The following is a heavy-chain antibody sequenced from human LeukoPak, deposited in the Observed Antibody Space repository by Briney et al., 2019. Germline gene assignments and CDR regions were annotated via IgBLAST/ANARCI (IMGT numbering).Heavy chain of an antibody. CDR1: RFTFSRYF. Sequence: PGGSLRLSCAASRFTFSRYFMSWFRQAPGKGLEWVSTITPSGATTYYADSVKGRFTISRDNSKNTLYLQMNSLRAEDTAVYYCARDLIVGGNHDAFDIWGQGTMVTVSS. CDR2: ITPSGATT. J-gene: IGHJ3*02. CDR3: ARDLIVGGNHDAFDI. D-gene: IGHD1-26*01. V-gene: IGHV3-23*01.